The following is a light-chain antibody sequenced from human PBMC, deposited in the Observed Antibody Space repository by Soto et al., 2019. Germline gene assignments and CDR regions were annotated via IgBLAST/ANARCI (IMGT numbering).Light chain of an antibody. J-gene: IGKJ3*01. Sequence: EVVLTQSPGTLSLSPGERATLACRTSQSISSTYLAWHQQRPGQAPRLLMSRTSRRATGGPDRFSGSGAGTDFILSISRVEHDDFAVYYCQHYGDSPPFTFGPGTKVDVK. CDR1: QSISSTY. CDR3: QHYGDSPPFT. V-gene: IGKV3-20*01. CDR2: RTS.